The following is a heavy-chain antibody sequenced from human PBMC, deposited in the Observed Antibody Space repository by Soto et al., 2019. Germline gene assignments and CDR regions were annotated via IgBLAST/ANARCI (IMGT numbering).Heavy chain of an antibody. Sequence: QVQLVQSGAEVKRPGDSVKVSCKASGFVFTSNDINWVRQAPGQGLQWMGWMNTNVNATDSPQEFKGRVVMTWNTSISTAYLEVRNLKSDDTAVYYCAREVVGGSSLWLDPWGQGTLVVVAS. D-gene: IGHD2-15*01. V-gene: IGHV1-8*01. J-gene: IGHJ5*02. CDR1: GFVFTSND. CDR3: AREVVGGSSLWLDP. CDR2: MNTNVNAT.